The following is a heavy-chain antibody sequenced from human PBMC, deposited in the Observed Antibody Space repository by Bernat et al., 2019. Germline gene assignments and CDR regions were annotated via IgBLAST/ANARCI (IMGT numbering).Heavy chain of an antibody. CDR2: VHHSGTT. V-gene: IGHV4-59*02. CDR3: ARGTVTTYYFDH. J-gene: IGHJ4*02. D-gene: IGHD4-17*01. Sequence: QMQLQESGPGLVKPSETLSLTCTVSGGSVSNYYWSWIRQPPGKGLEWIGYVHHSGTTNYNPSLNSRVTMSVDTSNNQFSLKLISMTAADAAVYYCARGTVTTYYFDHWGQGALVTVSS. CDR1: GGSVSNYY.